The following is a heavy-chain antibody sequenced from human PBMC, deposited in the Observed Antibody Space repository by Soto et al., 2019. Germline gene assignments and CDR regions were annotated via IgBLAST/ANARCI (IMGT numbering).Heavy chain of an antibody. J-gene: IGHJ5*02. CDR1: GFTFSSYA. CDR2: ISGSGGST. D-gene: IGHD3-3*01. V-gene: IGHV3-23*01. CDR3: PKDLLAYSDFCSASAPGPNRFAP. Sequence: GGSLRLSCAASGFTFSSYAMSWVRQAPGKGLEWVSAISGSGGSTYYADSVKGRFTISRDNSKNTLYLQMNSLRAADTAVYYCPKDLLAYSDFCSASAPGPNRFAPWGQGTLVTVSS.